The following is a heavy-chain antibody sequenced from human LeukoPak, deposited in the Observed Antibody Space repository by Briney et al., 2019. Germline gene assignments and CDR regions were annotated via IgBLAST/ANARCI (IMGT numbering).Heavy chain of an antibody. CDR3: AKEHHPPPIAAAGDYYYGMDV. CDR1: GFTFSSYG. Sequence: PGGSLRLSCAASGFTFSSYGMHWVRQAPGKGLEWVAVISYDGSNKYYADSVKGRFTISRDNSKNTLYLQMNSLRAEDTAVYYCAKEHHPPPIAAAGDYYYGMDVWGQGTTVTVSS. D-gene: IGHD6-13*01. J-gene: IGHJ6*02. CDR2: ISYDGSNK. V-gene: IGHV3-30*18.